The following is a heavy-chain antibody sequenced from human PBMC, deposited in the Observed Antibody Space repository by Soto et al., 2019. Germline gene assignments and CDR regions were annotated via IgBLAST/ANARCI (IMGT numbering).Heavy chain of an antibody. CDR1: GFTFDDYA. CDR3: VKDESINWYSGHFRH. V-gene: IGHV3-9*01. J-gene: IGHJ1*01. D-gene: IGHD6-13*01. CDR2: INWNSGSI. Sequence: EVQLVESGGGLVQPGRSLRLSWAASGFTFDDYAMHWVLQVPGKGLEWVSGINWNSGSIGYADSVKGRFAISRDNAKNSLHLQMNSLRAEDTDFYYCVKDESINWYSGHFRHCGPGTQVTISS.